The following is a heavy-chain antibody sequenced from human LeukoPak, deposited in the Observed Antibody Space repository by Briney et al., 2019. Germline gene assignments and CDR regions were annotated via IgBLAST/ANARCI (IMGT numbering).Heavy chain of an antibody. V-gene: IGHV3-48*01. J-gene: IGHJ5*02. CDR1: GFTFNGYG. Sequence: GGSLRLSCAASGFTFNGYGMNWVRQAPGKGLEWVSYISSISSTIYYSDSVKGRLTISRDNAKNSLYLQMNSLRAGDMAVYYCARDGVNYDKSVGPFDPWGHGTLVTVSS. CDR2: ISSISSTI. CDR3: ARDGVNYDKSVGPFDP. D-gene: IGHD3-9*01.